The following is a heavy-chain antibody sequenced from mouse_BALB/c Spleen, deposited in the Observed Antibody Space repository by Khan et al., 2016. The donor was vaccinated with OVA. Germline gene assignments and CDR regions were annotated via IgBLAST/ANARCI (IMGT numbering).Heavy chain of an antibody. V-gene: IGHV3-2*02. D-gene: IGHD1-1*01. J-gene: IGHJ2*01. CDR1: GYSITSGYA. CDR3: ARGNYYGYYVDY. CDR2: ISYSGVT. Sequence: EVQLQESGPGLVKPSQSLSLTCTVTGYSITSGYAWNWIRQFPGNKLEGMGYISYSGVTSYTPSLKSRISITRDTSKNQFFLQLNSVTTEDTATYYCARGNYYGYYVDYWGQGTTLTVSS.